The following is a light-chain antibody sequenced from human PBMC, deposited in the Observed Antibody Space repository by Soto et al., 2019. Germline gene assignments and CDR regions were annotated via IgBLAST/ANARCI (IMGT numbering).Light chain of an antibody. CDR1: SSNIGSNY. J-gene: IGLJ1*01. V-gene: IGLV1-47*01. Sequence: QAVVTQPPSASETPGQRVTISCSGSSSNIGSNYVYWYQQLPGTAPKLLIYRNNQRPSGVSDRFSGSKSGTSASLAISGLRSEDEADYYCAAWDDSLSGQVFGTGTKLTVL. CDR2: RNN. CDR3: AAWDDSLSGQV.